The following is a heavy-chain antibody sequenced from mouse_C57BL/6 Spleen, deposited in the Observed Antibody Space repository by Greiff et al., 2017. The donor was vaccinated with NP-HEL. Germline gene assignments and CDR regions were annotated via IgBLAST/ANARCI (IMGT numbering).Heavy chain of an antibody. V-gene: IGHV3-6*01. CDR2: ISYDGSN. CDR1: GYSITSGYY. Sequence: DVKLVESGPGLVKPSQSLSLTCSVTGYSITSGYYWNWIRQFPGNKLEWMGYISYDGSNNYNPSLKNRISITRDTSKNQFFLKLNSVTTEDTATYYCARHYYGSSGAWFAYWGQGTLVTVSA. D-gene: IGHD1-1*01. J-gene: IGHJ3*01. CDR3: ARHYYGSSGAWFAY.